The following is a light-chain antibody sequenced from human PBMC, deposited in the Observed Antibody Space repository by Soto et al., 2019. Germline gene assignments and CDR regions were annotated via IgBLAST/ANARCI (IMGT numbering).Light chain of an antibody. Sequence: AIRMTQSPSSLSASTGDRVTITCRASQGISSYLAWYQQKPGKAPKLLIYAASTLQSGVPSRFSGSGSGTDFPLPISCLQSEDFATYYCQQYYSYPTFGQGTKVDIK. CDR2: AAS. V-gene: IGKV1-8*01. CDR3: QQYYSYPT. J-gene: IGKJ1*01. CDR1: QGISSY.